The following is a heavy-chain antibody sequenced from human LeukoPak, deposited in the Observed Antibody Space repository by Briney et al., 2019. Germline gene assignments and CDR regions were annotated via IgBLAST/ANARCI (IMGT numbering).Heavy chain of an antibody. CDR1: GFTFSSYE. CDR2: VSSSGSTI. Sequence: GGSLRLSCAASGFTFSSYEMNWVRQAPGKGLEWVSYVSSSGSTIYYADSVKGRFTISRDNAKNSLYLQMNSLRAEDTAVCYCARGEMPFDIWGQGTMVTVSS. D-gene: IGHD5-24*01. V-gene: IGHV3-48*03. CDR3: ARGEMPFDI. J-gene: IGHJ3*02.